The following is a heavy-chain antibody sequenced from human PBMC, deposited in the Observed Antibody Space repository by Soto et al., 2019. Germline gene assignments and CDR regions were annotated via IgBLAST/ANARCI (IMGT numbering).Heavy chain of an antibody. CDR3: AREQQYYYAMDV. CDR1: GYTFSSYD. J-gene: IGHJ6*02. D-gene: IGHD6-13*01. Sequence: ASVKVSCKASGYTFSSYDINWVRQATGQGLEWMGWMNPNSGNAGYAQKFQGRVTMTRNTSISTAYMELSSLRSEDTAVYYCAREQQYYYAMDVWGQGTTVTVSS. V-gene: IGHV1-8*01. CDR2: MNPNSGNA.